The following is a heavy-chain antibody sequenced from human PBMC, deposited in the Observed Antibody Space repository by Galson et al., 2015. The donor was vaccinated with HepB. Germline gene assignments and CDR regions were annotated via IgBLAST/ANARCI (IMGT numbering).Heavy chain of an antibody. Sequence: SVKVSCKASGGTFSSYAISWVRQAPGQGLEWMGGIIPIFGTANYAQKFQGRVTITADKSTSTAYMELSSLRSEDTAVYYCARQNIWFGELLYPRFDYWGQGTLVTVSS. CDR2: IIPIFGTA. D-gene: IGHD3-10*01. CDR3: ARQNIWFGELLYPRFDY. CDR1: GGTFSSYA. J-gene: IGHJ4*02. V-gene: IGHV1-69*06.